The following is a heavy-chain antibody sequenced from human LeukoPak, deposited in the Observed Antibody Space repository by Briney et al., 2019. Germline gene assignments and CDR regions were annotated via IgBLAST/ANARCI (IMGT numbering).Heavy chain of an antibody. CDR1: GYTFTGYY. Sequence: ASVKVSFKASGYTFTGYYMHWVRQAPGQGLEWMGRINPNSGGTNYAQKFQGRVTMTRDTSISTAYMELSRLRSDDTAVYYCARGTTVTTGELDYWGRGTLVTVSS. CDR2: INPNSGGT. D-gene: IGHD4-17*01. J-gene: IGHJ4*02. V-gene: IGHV1-2*06. CDR3: ARGTTVTTGELDY.